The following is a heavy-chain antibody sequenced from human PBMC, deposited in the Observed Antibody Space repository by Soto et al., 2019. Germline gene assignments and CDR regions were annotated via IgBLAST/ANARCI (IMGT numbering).Heavy chain of an antibody. CDR1: GGTFSSYA. D-gene: IGHD5-18*01. Sequence: QVQLVQSGAEVKKPGSSVKVSCKASGGTFSSYAISWVRQAPGQGLEWMGGIIPIFGTANYAQKFQGRVTITAHESTSTAYLDLSSLRSEATAVYYCARGSEVDTAMADFDYWGQGTLVSVSS. CDR3: ARGSEVDTAMADFDY. J-gene: IGHJ4*02. V-gene: IGHV1-69*12. CDR2: IIPIFGTA.